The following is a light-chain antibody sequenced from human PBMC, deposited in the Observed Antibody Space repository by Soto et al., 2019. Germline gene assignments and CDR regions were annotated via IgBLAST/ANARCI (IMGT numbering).Light chain of an antibody. J-gene: IGLJ3*02. CDR3: LLSYSGARGGV. V-gene: IGLV7-46*01. CDR1: TGTVPSGHY. Sequence: QTVVTQEPSLTVSPGGTVTLTCVSSTGTVPSGHYPYWFQQKPGQAPRTLIYDTSNKHSWTPARFSGSLLGGKAALTLSGAQPEDEAEYYCLLSYSGARGGVFGGGTKLTVL. CDR2: DTS.